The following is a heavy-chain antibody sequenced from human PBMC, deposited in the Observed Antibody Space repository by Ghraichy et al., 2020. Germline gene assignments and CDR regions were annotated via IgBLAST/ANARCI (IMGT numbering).Heavy chain of an antibody. J-gene: IGHJ4*02. V-gene: IGHV3-23*01. CDR1: GFTFSSYA. CDR2: ISGSGGST. Sequence: GALRLSCAASGFTFSSYAMSWVRQAPGKGLEWVSAISGSGGSTYYADSVKGRFTISRDNSKNTLYLQMNSLRAEDTAVYYCAKGVVGATGGYYFDYWGQGTLVTVSS. CDR3: AKGVVGATGGYYFDY. D-gene: IGHD1-26*01.